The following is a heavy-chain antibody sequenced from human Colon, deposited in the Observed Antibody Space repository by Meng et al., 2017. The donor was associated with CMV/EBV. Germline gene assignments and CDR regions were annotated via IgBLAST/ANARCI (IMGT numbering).Heavy chain of an antibody. V-gene: IGHV4-4*07. D-gene: IGHD3-10*01. J-gene: IGHJ6*02. CDR3: ARGNDGSGSFYYYGMDV. CDR2: TCASGST. Sequence: QVQLQESGPGLVKPSETLSLTCTVSGGSISDYYWSWIRQTAGKGLEWIGRTCASGSTNYNPSLESRVTMSLDTSKNQFSLTLSSVTAADTAVYYCARGNDGSGSFYYYGMDVWGQGTMVTVSS. CDR1: GGSISDYY.